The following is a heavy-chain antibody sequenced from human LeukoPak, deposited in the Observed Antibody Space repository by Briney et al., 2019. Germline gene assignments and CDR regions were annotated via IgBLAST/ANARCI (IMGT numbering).Heavy chain of an antibody. CDR1: GFTFSSYE. J-gene: IGHJ4*02. CDR2: ISSSGSTI. CDR3: ARDLYRIVVVPHYFDY. V-gene: IGHV3-48*03. D-gene: IGHD3-22*01. Sequence: GGSLRLSCAASGFTFSSYEMNWVRQAPGKGLEWVSYISSSGSTIYYADSVKGRFTISRDNSKNTLYLQMNSLRAEDTAVYYCARDLYRIVVVPHYFDYWGQGTLVTVSS.